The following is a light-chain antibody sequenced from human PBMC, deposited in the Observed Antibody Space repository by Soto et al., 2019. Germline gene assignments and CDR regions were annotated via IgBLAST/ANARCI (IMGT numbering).Light chain of an antibody. CDR1: NSDVGSYDL. J-gene: IGLJ3*02. CDR3: CSFAGATIGV. Sequence: QSALTQPASVSGSPGQSITIPCTGTNSDVGSYDLVSWYQHRPGNVPKLIIFEVSKRPSGISDRFSGSKSGNTASLTISGLRPEDESDYYCCSFAGATIGVFGGGTKLTVL. V-gene: IGLV2-23*02. CDR2: EVS.